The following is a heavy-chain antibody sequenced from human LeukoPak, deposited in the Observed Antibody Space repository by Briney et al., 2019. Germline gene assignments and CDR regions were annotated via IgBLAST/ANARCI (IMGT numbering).Heavy chain of an antibody. CDR3: ARLMTFRFLEWHIDN. J-gene: IGHJ4*02. D-gene: IGHD3-3*01. CDR2: IYYSGST. Sequence: SETLSLTCTVSGGSISSYYWSWIRQPPGKGLEWIGYIYYSGSTNYNPSLKSRVTISVDTSKNQFSLKLSSVTAADTAVYYCARLMTFRFLEWHIDNWGQGTLVTVSS. V-gene: IGHV4-59*01. CDR1: GGSISSYY.